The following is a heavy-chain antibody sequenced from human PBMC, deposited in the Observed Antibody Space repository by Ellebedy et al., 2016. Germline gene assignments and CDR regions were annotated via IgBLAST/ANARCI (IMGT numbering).Heavy chain of an antibody. D-gene: IGHD4-23*01. Sequence: SETLSLTXTVSGGSISSYYWSWIRQPPGKGLEWIGYIYYSGSTNYNPSLKSRVTISVDTSKNQFSLNLSSVTAADTAVYYCARYGGNSELTWFDYWGQGTLVTVSS. CDR1: GGSISSYY. CDR2: IYYSGST. CDR3: ARYGGNSELTWFDY. J-gene: IGHJ4*02. V-gene: IGHV4-59*01.